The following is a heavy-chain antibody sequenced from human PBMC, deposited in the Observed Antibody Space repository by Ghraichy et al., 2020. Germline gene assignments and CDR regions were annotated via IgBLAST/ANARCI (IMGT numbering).Heavy chain of an antibody. CDR1: GFTFSSYW. Sequence: GGSLRLSCAASGFTFSSYWMSWVRQAPGKGLEWVANIKQDGSERYYVASVKGRFPISRDNAKNSLYLQMNSLRGEDTAVFYCVRGTTPPRYWGQGTLVTVSS. J-gene: IGHJ4*02. CDR2: IKQDGSER. CDR3: VRGTTPPRY. V-gene: IGHV3-7*04. D-gene: IGHD4-17*01.